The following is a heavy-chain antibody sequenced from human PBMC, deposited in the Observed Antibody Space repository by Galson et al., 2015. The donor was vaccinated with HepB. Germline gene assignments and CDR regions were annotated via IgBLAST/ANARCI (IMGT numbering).Heavy chain of an antibody. J-gene: IGHJ4*02. CDR1: GFTFSTYG. CDR3: ARDPTGVGGGY. V-gene: IGHV3-33*01. D-gene: IGHD3-16*01. Sequence: SLRLSCAASGFTFSTYGMYWVRQAPGKGLEWVAVIWYDGSKKYYADSVKGRFTISRDNSKNTLYLQINSLRAEDTAFYYCARDPTGVGGGYWGQGTLVTVSS. CDR2: IWYDGSKK.